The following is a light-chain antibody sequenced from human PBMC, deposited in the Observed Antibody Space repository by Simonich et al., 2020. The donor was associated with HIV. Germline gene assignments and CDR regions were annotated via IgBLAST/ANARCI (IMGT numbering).Light chain of an antibody. Sequence: IQMTQSPSSLSASVGDRVTIACRASQSISSYLNWYQQKPGKAPKLLIYAASNLQSGVPSRFSGSGSGTDFTLTISSLQPEDFATYYCQQSYSSLSYTFGLGTKLEIK. CDR3: QQSYSSLSYT. CDR1: QSISSY. V-gene: IGKV1-39*01. J-gene: IGKJ2*01. CDR2: AAS.